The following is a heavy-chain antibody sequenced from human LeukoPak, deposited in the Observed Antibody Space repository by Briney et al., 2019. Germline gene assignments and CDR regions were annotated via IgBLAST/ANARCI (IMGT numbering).Heavy chain of an antibody. CDR2: IYTSGST. CDR1: GGSISSGSYY. Sequence: SETLSLTCTVSGGSISSGSYYWSWIRQPAGKGLEWIGRIYTSGSTNYNPSLKSRVTISVDTSKNQFSLKLSSVTAADTAVYYRARCIVVVPAAAYLDAFDIWGQGTMVTVSS. D-gene: IGHD2-2*01. V-gene: IGHV4-61*02. J-gene: IGHJ3*02. CDR3: ARCIVVVPAAAYLDAFDI.